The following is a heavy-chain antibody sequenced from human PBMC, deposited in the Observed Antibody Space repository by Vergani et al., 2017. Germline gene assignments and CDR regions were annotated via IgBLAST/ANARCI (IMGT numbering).Heavy chain of an antibody. D-gene: IGHD4-17*01. CDR1: GGSISSSSYY. CDR2: IYYSRST. CDR3: TGDYGTQFDY. V-gene: IGHV4-39*07. Sequence: QLQLQESGPGLVKPSETLSLPCPVSGGSISSSSYYWGWIRQPPGKGLEWIGSIYYSRSTYYNPSLKSRVTISVDTSKNQFSLKLSSVTAADTAVYYCTGDYGTQFDYWGQGTLVTVSS. J-gene: IGHJ4*02.